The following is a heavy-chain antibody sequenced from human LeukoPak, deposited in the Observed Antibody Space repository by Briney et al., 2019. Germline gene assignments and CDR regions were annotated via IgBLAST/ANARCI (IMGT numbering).Heavy chain of an antibody. V-gene: IGHV3-30-3*01. CDR1: GFTFSSYA. Sequence: GGSLRLSCAASGFTFSSYAMHWVRQAPGKGLEWVAVISYDGSNKYYADSVKGRFTISRDNSKNTLFLQMNSLRDEDTALYYCARGYYVDYWGQGTLVTVSS. CDR2: ISYDGSNK. CDR3: ARGYYVDY. J-gene: IGHJ4*02.